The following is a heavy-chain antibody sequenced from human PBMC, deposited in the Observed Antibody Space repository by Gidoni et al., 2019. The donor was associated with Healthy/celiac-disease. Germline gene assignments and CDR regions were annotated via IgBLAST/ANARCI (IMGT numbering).Heavy chain of an antibody. D-gene: IGHD3-3*01. CDR1: GLSLSTSGVG. Sequence: QTTLMESGPTLVKPTQTFTLTCTLSGLSLSTSGVGVGWIRQPPGKDLVWLALIYWDDDKRYSPSLKSKLTITKDASKNQVVLTMTNMDPVDAATYYCARPRDFWSGYEGWFDPWGQGTLVTVSS. V-gene: IGHV2-5*02. CDR3: ARPRDFWSGYEGWFDP. J-gene: IGHJ5*02. CDR2: IYWDDDK.